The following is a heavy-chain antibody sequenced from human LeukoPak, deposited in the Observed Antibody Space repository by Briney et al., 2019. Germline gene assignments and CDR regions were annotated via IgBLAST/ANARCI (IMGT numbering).Heavy chain of an antibody. D-gene: IGHD2-15*01. CDR3: AKPSSAATPGY. CDR1: GFTFSNYA. J-gene: IGHJ4*02. V-gene: IGHV3-23*01. Sequence: GGSLRLSSAASGFTFSNYAMSWVRQAPGKGLEWVSGISASGGSTYYADAVKGRFTISKDNSKSTLYLQMNSLRADDTAVYYCAKPSSAATPGYWGQGTLVTVSS. CDR2: ISASGGST.